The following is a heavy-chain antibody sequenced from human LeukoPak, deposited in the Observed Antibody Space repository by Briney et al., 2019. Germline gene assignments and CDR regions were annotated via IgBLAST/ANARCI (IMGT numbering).Heavy chain of an antibody. CDR2: ISGSGDST. J-gene: IGHJ4*02. CDR3: AKVRAPSGWFNSDY. D-gene: IGHD6-19*01. CDR1: GFTFSNYV. V-gene: IGHV3-23*01. Sequence: GSLRLSCAASGFTFSNYVMSWVRPAPGKGLEWVSGISGSGDSTYYADSVKGRFTISRDNSKNTLYLQMNSLRVEDTATYYCAKVRAPSGWFNSDYWGQGTLVTVSS.